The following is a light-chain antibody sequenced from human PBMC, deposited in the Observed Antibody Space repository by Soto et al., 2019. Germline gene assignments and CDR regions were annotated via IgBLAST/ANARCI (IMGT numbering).Light chain of an antibody. V-gene: IGLV4-69*02. CDR1: SGHSNYA. J-gene: IGLJ7*01. Sequence: QLVLTQSPSASASLGASVKLTCTLSSGHSNYAIAWHQQQPEKGPRYLMKVNSDGTHINGDGIPDRFSGSSSGAERYLTISSLQSEDEADYYCQTWGTAIVFGGGTQLTVL. CDR3: QTWGTAIV. CDR2: VNSDGTH.